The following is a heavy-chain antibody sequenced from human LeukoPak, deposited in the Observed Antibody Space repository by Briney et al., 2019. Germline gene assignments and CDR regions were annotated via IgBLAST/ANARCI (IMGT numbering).Heavy chain of an antibody. CDR1: GFTFSSYS. D-gene: IGHD3-10*01. V-gene: IGHV3-21*01. CDR3: ARYVGFPHYYMDV. J-gene: IGHJ6*03. CDR2: ISSSSSYI. Sequence: KSGGSLRLSCAASGFTFSSYSMNWVRQAPGKGLEWVSSISSSSSYIYYADSVKGRFTISRDNAKNSLYLQMNSLRAEDTAVYYCARYVGFPHYYMDVWGKGTTVTVSS.